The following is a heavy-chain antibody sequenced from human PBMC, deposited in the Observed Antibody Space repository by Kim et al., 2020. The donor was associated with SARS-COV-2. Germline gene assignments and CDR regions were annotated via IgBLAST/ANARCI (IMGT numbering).Heavy chain of an antibody. CDR2: IRSKAYGGTS. J-gene: IGHJ4*02. Sequence: GGSLRLSCTASGFTFGDYAMNWFRQAPGKGLEWVGFIRSKAYGGTSEYAASVKGRFTIARDDSKSIAYLQMNSLKTEDTAVYYCTRSIGFHDGYNYGWGQGTLVTVSS. D-gene: IGHD5-12*01. V-gene: IGHV3-49*03. CDR1: GFTFGDYA. CDR3: TRSIGFHDGYNYG.